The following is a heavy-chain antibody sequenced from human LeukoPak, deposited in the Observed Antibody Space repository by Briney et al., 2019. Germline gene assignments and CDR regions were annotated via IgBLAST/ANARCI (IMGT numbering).Heavy chain of an antibody. CDR2: IGTAGDT. Sequence: SGGSLRLSCAASGFTFSSYDMHWVRQATGKGLEWVSAIGTAGDTYYPGSVKGRFTISRENAKNSLYLQMNSLRAGDTAVYYCAREGELGHFDYWGQGTLVTVSS. J-gene: IGHJ4*02. D-gene: IGHD1-7*01. CDR3: AREGELGHFDY. CDR1: GFTFSSYD. V-gene: IGHV3-13*01.